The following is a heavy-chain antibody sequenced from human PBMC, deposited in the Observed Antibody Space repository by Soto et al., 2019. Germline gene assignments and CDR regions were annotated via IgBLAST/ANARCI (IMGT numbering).Heavy chain of an antibody. V-gene: IGHV4-39*01. CDR2: IYYSGSP. D-gene: IGHD6-19*01. J-gene: IGHJ1*01. Sequence: QLQLQESGPGLVKPSETLSLICTVSGGSISRSNYYRTWIRQPPGKGLEWISSIYYSGSPYYTRSHTSRVTSSIQTHKKQYCLTVRSMTAGDTSVYYCSGKLWSEQSPFNHWGQDPLITVSS. CDR3: SGKLWSEQSPFNH. CDR1: GGSISRSNYY.